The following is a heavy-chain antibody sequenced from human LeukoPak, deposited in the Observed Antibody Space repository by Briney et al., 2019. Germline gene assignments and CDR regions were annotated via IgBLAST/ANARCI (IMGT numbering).Heavy chain of an antibody. V-gene: IGHV3-23*01. J-gene: IGHJ4*02. CDR1: GFTFSSYA. D-gene: IGHD3-22*01. Sequence: GGSLRLSCAASGFTFSSYAMSWVRQAPGKGLEWVSAISGSGGSTYYADFVKGRFTISRDNSKNTLYLQMSSLRAEDTAVYYCAKVRGITMIVVAEYYFDYWGQGTLVTVSS. CDR2: ISGSGGST. CDR3: AKVRGITMIVVAEYYFDY.